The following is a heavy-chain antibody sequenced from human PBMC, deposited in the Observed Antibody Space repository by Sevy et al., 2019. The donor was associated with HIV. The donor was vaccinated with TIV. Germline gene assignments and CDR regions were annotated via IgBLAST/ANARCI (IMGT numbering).Heavy chain of an antibody. CDR2: MKSKTDGGTT. CDR1: GFTISNAW. D-gene: IGHD5-18*01. V-gene: IGHV3-15*01. CDR3: RYSYGPFDY. Sequence: GGSLRLSCAASGFTISNAWMSWVRQAPGKGLEWVGRMKSKTDGGTTDYAAPVKGRFTISRDDSKNTLFLQMNSLKTEDTAVYYCRYSYGPFDYWGQGTLVTVSS. J-gene: IGHJ4*02.